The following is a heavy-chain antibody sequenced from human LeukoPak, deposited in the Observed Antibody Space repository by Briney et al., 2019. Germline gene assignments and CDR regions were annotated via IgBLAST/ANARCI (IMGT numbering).Heavy chain of an antibody. Sequence: GGSLRLSCAASGFTFSSYGMHWVRKAPGKGLEWVAVISYDGSNKYYADSVKGRFTISRDNSKNTLYLQMNSLGAEDTAVYYCARSYYYDSSPVDLDAFDIWGQGTMVTVSS. CDR3: ARSYYYDSSPVDLDAFDI. V-gene: IGHV3-30*03. CDR1: GFTFSSYG. D-gene: IGHD3-22*01. J-gene: IGHJ3*02. CDR2: ISYDGSNK.